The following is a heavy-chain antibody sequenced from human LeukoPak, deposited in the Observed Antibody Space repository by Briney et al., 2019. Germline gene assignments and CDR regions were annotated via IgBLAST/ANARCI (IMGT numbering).Heavy chain of an antibody. CDR2: ISDDGSIT. Sequence: GGSLRLSCAASGFTFSRDWMHWVRQAPGKGLVWVSRISDDGSITTYADSVKGRFTISRDNSKNTLYLQMNSLRAEDTAVYYCARVDEYCSGGSCSFDYWGQGTLVTVSS. CDR1: GFTFSRDW. J-gene: IGHJ4*02. V-gene: IGHV3-74*03. CDR3: ARVDEYCSGGSCSFDY. D-gene: IGHD2-15*01.